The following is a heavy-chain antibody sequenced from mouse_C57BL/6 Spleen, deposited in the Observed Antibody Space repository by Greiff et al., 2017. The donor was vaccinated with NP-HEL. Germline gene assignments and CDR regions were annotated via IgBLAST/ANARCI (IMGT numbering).Heavy chain of an antibody. CDR3: ARGGDGYYFAY. J-gene: IGHJ3*01. V-gene: IGHV1-80*01. CDR2: IYPGDGDT. CDR1: GYAFSSYW. D-gene: IGHD2-3*01. Sequence: QVQLKESGAELVKPGASVKISCKASGYAFSSYWMNWVKQRPGKGLEWIGQIYPGDGDTNYNGKFKGKATLTADKSSSTAYMQLSSLTSEDSAVYFCARGGDGYYFAYWGQGTLVTVSA.